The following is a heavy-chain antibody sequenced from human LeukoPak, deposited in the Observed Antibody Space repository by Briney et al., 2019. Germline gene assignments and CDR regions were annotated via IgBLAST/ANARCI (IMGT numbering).Heavy chain of an antibody. CDR1: GGTFSSYA. CDR3: ARAQGQYPDAFDI. J-gene: IGHJ3*02. Sequence: SVKVSCKASGGTFSSYAISWVRQAPGQGLEWMGGIIPIFGTANYAQKFQGRVTITTDESTSTAYMELSSLRSEDTAVYYCARAQGQYPDAFDIWGQGTMVTVSS. CDR2: IIPIFGTA. D-gene: IGHD2-2*01. V-gene: IGHV1-69*05.